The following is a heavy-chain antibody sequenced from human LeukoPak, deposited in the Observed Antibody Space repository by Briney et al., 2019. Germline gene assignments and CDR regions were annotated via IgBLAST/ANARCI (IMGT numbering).Heavy chain of an antibody. CDR1: GFTFDDHG. CDR2: INWNGGST. V-gene: IGHV3-20*04. J-gene: IGHJ6*03. Sequence: GGSLRLSCAASGFTFDDHGMSWVRQAPGKGLEWVSGINWNGGSTGYADSVKGRSTISRDNAKNSLYLQMNSLRAEDTALYYCARATIFGVVGYYYYMDVWGKGTTVTVSS. CDR3: ARATIFGVVGYYYYMDV. D-gene: IGHD3-3*01.